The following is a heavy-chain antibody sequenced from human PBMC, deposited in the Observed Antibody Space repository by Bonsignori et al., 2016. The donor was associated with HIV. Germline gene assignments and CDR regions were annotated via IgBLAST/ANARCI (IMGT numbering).Heavy chain of an antibody. CDR1: GSPLSELS. D-gene: IGHD3-16*01. CDR2: FDPENGEI. Sequence: ASVKVSCKVSGSPLSELSMHWVRQTPGKGLEWMGGFDPENGEILYAQKFRGRVIMTEDTPRDTGYMELSSLRSEDTAVYYCATRHPTWGFFQHWGQGTPVTVSS. J-gene: IGHJ1*01. CDR3: ATRHPTWGFFQH. V-gene: IGHV1-24*01.